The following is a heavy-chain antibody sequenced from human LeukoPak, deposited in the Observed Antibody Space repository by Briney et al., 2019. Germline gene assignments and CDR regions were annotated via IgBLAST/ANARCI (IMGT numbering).Heavy chain of an antibody. V-gene: IGHV3-23*01. J-gene: IGHJ4*02. CDR1: GFTFSSYG. D-gene: IGHD2-2*01. CDR3: AKVSSGDIVVVPADY. CDR2: ISGSGGST. Sequence: PGGSLRLSCAASGFTFSSYGMSWVRQAPGKGLEWVSAISGSGGSTYYADSVKGRFTISRDNSKNTLYLQMNSLRAEDTAVYYCAKVSSGDIVVVPADYWGQGTLVTVSS.